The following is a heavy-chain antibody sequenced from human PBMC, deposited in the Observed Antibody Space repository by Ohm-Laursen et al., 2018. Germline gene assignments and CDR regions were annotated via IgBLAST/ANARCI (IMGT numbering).Heavy chain of an antibody. CDR3: AKEGGDSGYGDI. Sequence: GSLRLSCSASGFTFSSYAMTWVRQAPGKGLEWVSGISAGGRNTYYADSVKGRFTISRDNSKNTLYLQMNSLRVVDTAVYYCAKEGGDSGYGDIWGQGTMVTVSS. CDR2: ISAGGRNT. D-gene: IGHD5-12*01. CDR1: GFTFSSYA. V-gene: IGHV3-23*01. J-gene: IGHJ3*02.